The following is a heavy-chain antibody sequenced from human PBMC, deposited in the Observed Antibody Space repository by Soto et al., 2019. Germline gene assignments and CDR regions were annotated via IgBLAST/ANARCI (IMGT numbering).Heavy chain of an antibody. J-gene: IGHJ4*02. Sequence: PGGSLRLSCAASGFTFSSYWMHWVRQAPGKGLVWVSRINSDGSSTSYADSVKGRFTISRDNAKNTLYLQMNSLRAEDTAVYYCARDTYGSGSYYIHRFDYWGQGTLVTVSS. CDR2: INSDGSST. V-gene: IGHV3-74*01. CDR3: ARDTYGSGSYYIHRFDY. D-gene: IGHD3-10*01. CDR1: GFTFSSYW.